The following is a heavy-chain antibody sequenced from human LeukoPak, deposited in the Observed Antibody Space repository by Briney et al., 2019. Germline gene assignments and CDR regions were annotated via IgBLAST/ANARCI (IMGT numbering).Heavy chain of an antibody. D-gene: IGHD3-3*01. J-gene: IGHJ5*02. V-gene: IGHV1-18*01. CDR3: ARDRFLEWLFRPTNWFDP. CDR1: GYTFTSYG. Sequence: ASVKVSCKASGYTFTSYGISWVRQVPGQGLEWMGWISAYNGNTNYAQKLQGRVTMTTDTSTSTAYMELRSLRSDDTAVYYCARDRFLEWLFRPTNWFDPWGQGTLVTVSS. CDR2: ISAYNGNT.